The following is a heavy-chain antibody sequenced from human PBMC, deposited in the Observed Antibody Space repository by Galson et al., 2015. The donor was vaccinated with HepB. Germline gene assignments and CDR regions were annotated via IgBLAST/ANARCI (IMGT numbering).Heavy chain of an antibody. V-gene: IGHV3-7*01. J-gene: IGHJ3*02. D-gene: IGHD3-16*02. CDR3: ARVLYDYIWGSYRDDAFDI. CDR1: GFTFSSYW. Sequence: SLRLSCAASGFTFSSYWMSWVRQAPGKGLERVANIKQDGSEKYYVDSVKGRFTISRDNAKNSLYLQMNSLRAEDTAVYYCARVLYDYIWGSYRDDAFDIWGQGTMVTVSS. CDR2: IKQDGSEK.